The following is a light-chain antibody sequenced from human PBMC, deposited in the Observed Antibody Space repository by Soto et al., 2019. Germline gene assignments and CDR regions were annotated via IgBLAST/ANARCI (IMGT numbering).Light chain of an antibody. CDR2: GAS. CDR1: QSVSSN. V-gene: IGKV3-20*01. Sequence: EVVMTQSPAAVSVSPGERATLSCRASQSVSSNLAWYQQKPGQAPRLLIHGASSRATGIPDKFSGSGSGTDFTLTISRLEPEDFAVYYCQQYGSSLGVTFGGGTKVDNK. J-gene: IGKJ4*01. CDR3: QQYGSSLGVT.